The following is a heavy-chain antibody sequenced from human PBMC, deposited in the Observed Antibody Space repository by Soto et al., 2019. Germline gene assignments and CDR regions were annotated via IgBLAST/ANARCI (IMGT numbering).Heavy chain of an antibody. J-gene: IGHJ3*02. Sequence: ELQLVESGGGLVEPGESLRLSCAASGFTFSRYYMNWVRQAPGKGLEWVSSISTTSTYTHYADSLKGRFTISRDNAKKQLSLHMDSARAEETAVYYWAIDDRLSSTNVIAFDIWGQRTKVTVSS. D-gene: IGHD2-2*01. CDR3: AIDDRLSSTNVIAFDI. V-gene: IGHV3-21*01. CDR2: ISTTSTYT. CDR1: GFTFSRYY.